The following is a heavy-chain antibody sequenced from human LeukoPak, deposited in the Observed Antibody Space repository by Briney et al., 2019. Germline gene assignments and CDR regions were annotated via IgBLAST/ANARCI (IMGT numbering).Heavy chain of an antibody. CDR1: GFTFSSYA. Sequence: GGSLRLSCAASGFTFSSYAMSWVRQAPGEGLEWASAISGSGGSTYYADSVKGRFTISRDNSKNTLYLQMNSLRAEDTAVYYCAKGGRYRSGWGLFDYWGQGTLVTVSS. V-gene: IGHV3-23*01. J-gene: IGHJ4*02. CDR3: AKGGRYRSGWGLFDY. D-gene: IGHD6-19*01. CDR2: ISGSGGST.